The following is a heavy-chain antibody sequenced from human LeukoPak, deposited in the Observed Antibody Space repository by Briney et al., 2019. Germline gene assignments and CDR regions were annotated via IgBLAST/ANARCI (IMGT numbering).Heavy chain of an antibody. CDR3: AKWGDYDVLSGYYDSDY. D-gene: IGHD3-3*01. J-gene: IGHJ4*02. CDR2: ISGRDDST. V-gene: IGHV3-23*01. CDR1: GFSFSNYA. Sequence: GGSLRLSCAASGFSFSNYAMSWVRQVPGKGLEWVSAISGRDDSTYYADSVKGRFTISRDTSKNTLYLQMNSLRAEDTAVYYCAKWGDYDVLSGYYDSDYWGQGTLVTVSS.